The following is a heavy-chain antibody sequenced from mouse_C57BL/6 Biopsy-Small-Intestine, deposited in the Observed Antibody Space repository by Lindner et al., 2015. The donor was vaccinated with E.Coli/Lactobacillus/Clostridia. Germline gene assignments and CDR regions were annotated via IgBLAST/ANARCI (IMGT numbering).Heavy chain of an antibody. D-gene: IGHD1-1*01. CDR3: ARGVYDVLTGYYHYGMDV. CDR1: DTPPPPM. J-gene: IGHJ1*01. CDR2: MNPNTDNT. Sequence: SVKVSCKVLDTPPPPMISTGCDRPLGQGLEWMGWMNPNTDNTDYARQFQGRITMTRNISINTDYMELSSLRSEDTAVYYCARGVYDVLTGYYHYGMDVWGQGTTVTVSS. V-gene: IGHV1-4*02.